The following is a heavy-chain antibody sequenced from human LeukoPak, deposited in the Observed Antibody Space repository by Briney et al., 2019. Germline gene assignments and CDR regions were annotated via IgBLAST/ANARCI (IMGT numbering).Heavy chain of an antibody. V-gene: IGHV4-39*01. Sequence: SETLSLTCTVSGGSVSSSNYYWAWIRQPPGKGLERIANIFYTGNTYYYPSLKSRVTISVDTSKNQISLRLTSVTATDTAVYYCARLNKPGWFDPWGQGTLVTVSS. CDR3: ARLNKPGWFDP. CDR2: IFYTGNT. J-gene: IGHJ5*02. D-gene: IGHD1-14*01. CDR1: GGSVSSSNYY.